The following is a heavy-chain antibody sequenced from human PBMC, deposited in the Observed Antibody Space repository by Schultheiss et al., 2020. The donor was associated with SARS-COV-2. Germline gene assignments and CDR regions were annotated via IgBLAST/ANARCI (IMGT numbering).Heavy chain of an antibody. V-gene: IGHV4-4*02. CDR2: IYHSGST. J-gene: IGHJ4*02. CDR1: GGSISSSNW. Sequence: SETLSLTCAVSGGSISSSNWWSWVRQPPGKGLEWIGEIYHSGSTYYNPSLKSRVTISVDTSKNQFSLKLSSVTAADTAVYYCARDQGYGGSHDYWGQGTLVTVSS. CDR3: ARDQGYGGSHDY. D-gene: IGHD5-18*01.